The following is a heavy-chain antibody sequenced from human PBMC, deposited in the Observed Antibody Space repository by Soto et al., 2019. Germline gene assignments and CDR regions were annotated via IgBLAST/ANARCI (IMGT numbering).Heavy chain of an antibody. V-gene: IGHV3-30-3*01. Sequence: PDGSLRRSCAASGFTFSSYAMHWVRQAPGKGLKWVAVISYDGSNKYYADSVKGRFTISRDNSKNTLYLQMNSLRAEDTAVYYYARDVESGSSQYYYYYYGMDVWGQGTTVTVSS. D-gene: IGHD1-26*01. CDR1: GFTFSSYA. CDR2: ISYDGSNK. CDR3: ARDVESGSSQYYYYYYGMDV. J-gene: IGHJ6*02.